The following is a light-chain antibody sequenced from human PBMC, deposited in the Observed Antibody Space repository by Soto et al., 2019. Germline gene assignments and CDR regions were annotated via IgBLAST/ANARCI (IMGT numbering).Light chain of an antibody. J-gene: IGLJ2*01. CDR2: EVS. CDR1: SSDVGGYNY. CDR3: SSYTSRSTGV. Sequence: QSALTQPASVSGSPGQSITISCTGTSSDVGGYNYVSWYQQHPGKAPKLMIYEVSHRPSGVSNRFSGSKSANTASLTIAGLQAEDEADYYCSSYTSRSTGVFGGGTKLTVL. V-gene: IGLV2-14*01.